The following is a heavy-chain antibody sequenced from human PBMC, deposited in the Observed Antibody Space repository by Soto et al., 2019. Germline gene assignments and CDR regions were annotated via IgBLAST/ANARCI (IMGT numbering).Heavy chain of an antibody. Sequence: SETLSLTCTVSGGSISSSSYYWGWIRQPPGKGLEWIGSIYYSGSTYYNPSLKSRVTISVDTSKNQFSLKLSSVTAADTAVYYCARSLPTRYCSGRRCYSTYHTWFDPWGQGTLVTVPQ. CDR2: IYYSGST. V-gene: IGHV4-39*01. CDR3: ARSLPTRYCSGRRCYSTYHTWFDP. D-gene: IGHD2-15*01. J-gene: IGHJ5*02. CDR1: GGSISSSSYY.